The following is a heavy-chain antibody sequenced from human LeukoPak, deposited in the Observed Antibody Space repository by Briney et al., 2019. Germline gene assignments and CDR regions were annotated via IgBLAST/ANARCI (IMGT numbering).Heavy chain of an antibody. CDR2: ISGNGGST. J-gene: IGHJ4*02. D-gene: IGHD4-23*01. CDR3: AKISPYGGNSA. CDR1: GFTFSNYA. V-gene: IGHV3-23*01. Sequence: GGSLRLSCAASGFTFSNYAMSWVRQAPGKGLEWVSAISGNGGSTYYADSVKGRFTISRDNSKNTLYLQMNSLRAEDMAVYYCAKISPYGGNSAWGQGTLVTVSS.